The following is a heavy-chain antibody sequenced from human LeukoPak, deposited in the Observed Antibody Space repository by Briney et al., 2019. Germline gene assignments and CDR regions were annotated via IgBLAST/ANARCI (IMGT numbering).Heavy chain of an antibody. D-gene: IGHD3-3*01. CDR1: GGSISSYY. V-gene: IGHV4-59*12. CDR2: IYYSGST. J-gene: IGHJ2*01. CDR3: AREDYDDSGAWYFDL. Sequence: SETLSLTCTVSGGSISSYYWSWIRQPPGKGLEWIGYIYYSGSTNYNPSLKSRVTISVDTSKNQFSLKLSSVTAADTAVYYCAREDYDDSGAWYFDLWGRVTLVTVSS.